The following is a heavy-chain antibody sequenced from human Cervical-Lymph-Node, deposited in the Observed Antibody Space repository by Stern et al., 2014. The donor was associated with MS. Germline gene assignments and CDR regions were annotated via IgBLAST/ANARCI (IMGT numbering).Heavy chain of an antibody. D-gene: IGHD2-15*01. J-gene: IGHJ4*02. CDR2: ISWNSDTI. CDR1: GFTFGDYA. Sequence: VQLVESGGSLVQPGRSLRLSCAGSGFTFGDYAMHWVRQAPGKGLEWVSGISWNSDTIAYADSVKGRFTISRDNDKNSLFLQMNSLRTEDTALYYCAKAQQDIAVPPDYWGQGTLVTVSS. CDR3: AKAQQDIAVPPDY. V-gene: IGHV3-9*01.